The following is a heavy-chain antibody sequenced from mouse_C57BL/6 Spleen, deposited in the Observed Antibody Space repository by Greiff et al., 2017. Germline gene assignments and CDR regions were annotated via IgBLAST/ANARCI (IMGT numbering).Heavy chain of an antibody. CDR2: ISNGGGST. Sequence: EVMLVESGGGLVQPGGSLKLSCAASGFTFSDYYMYWVRQTPEKRLEWVAYISNGGGSTYYPDTVKGRFTISRDNAKNTLYLQMSRLKSEDTAMYYCARPDGYYAMDYWGQGTSVTVSS. CDR3: ARPDGYYAMDY. CDR1: GFTFSDYY. J-gene: IGHJ4*01. V-gene: IGHV5-12*01. D-gene: IGHD2-3*01.